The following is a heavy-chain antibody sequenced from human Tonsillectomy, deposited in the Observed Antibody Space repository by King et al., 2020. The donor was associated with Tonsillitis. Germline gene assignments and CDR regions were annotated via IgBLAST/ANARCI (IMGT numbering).Heavy chain of an antibody. J-gene: IGHJ4*02. Sequence: VQLVESGGGFVQPGGSLRLSCAASGFTFSSYAMSCVRQAPGKGLEWVSAISGSGGSTYYADSVKGRFTISRDNSKNTLSLQMNSLRAEDTAVYYCAKDRNFDWQVGWGWGQGTLVTVSS. CDR2: ISGSGGST. CDR1: GFTFSSYA. D-gene: IGHD3-9*01. CDR3: AKDRNFDWQVGWG. V-gene: IGHV3-23*04.